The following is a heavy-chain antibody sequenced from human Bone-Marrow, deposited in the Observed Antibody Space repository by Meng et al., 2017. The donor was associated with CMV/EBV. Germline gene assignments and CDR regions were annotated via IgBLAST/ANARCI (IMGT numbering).Heavy chain of an antibody. V-gene: IGHV3-48*04. CDR1: GFTFSSYS. CDR3: ARALKPGGIVGATADY. CDR2: ISSSSSTI. J-gene: IGHJ4*02. D-gene: IGHD1-26*01. Sequence: GESLKISCAASGFTFSSYSMNWVRQAPGKGLEWVSYISSSSSTIYYADSVKGRFTISRDNAKNSLYLQMNSLRAEDTALYYCARALKPGGIVGATADYWGQGTLVTVSS.